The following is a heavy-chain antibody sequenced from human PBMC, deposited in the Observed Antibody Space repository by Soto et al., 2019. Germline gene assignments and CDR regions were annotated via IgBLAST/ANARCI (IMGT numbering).Heavy chain of an antibody. D-gene: IGHD5-18*01. CDR3: ARYGRLSYSYPSADYYGMDV. Sequence: QVQLQESGPGLVKPSETLSLTCTVSGGSISSGNHYWSWIRQPPGKGLEWVGYIYYSGTTKYNRSLESRVTISVNTSQNQFSLKLSSVTAADTAVYYCARYGRLSYSYPSADYYGMDVWGQGTTVTVSS. CDR1: GGSISSGNHY. CDR2: IYYSGTT. V-gene: IGHV4-61*01. J-gene: IGHJ6*02.